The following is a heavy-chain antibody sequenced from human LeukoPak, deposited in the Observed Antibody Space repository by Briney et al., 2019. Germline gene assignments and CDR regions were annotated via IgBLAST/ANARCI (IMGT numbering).Heavy chain of an antibody. CDR2: MNPNSGNT. D-gene: IGHD3-22*01. V-gene: IGHV1-8*01. CDR1: GYTFTSYD. CDR3: ASRGGYRSYYYYYMDV. J-gene: IGHJ6*03. Sequence: GASVKVSCKASGYTFTSYDINWVRQATGQGLEWMGWMNPNSGNTGYAQKFQGRVTITRNTSISTAYMELSSLRSEDTAVYYCASRGGYRSYYYYYMDVWGKGTTVTVSS.